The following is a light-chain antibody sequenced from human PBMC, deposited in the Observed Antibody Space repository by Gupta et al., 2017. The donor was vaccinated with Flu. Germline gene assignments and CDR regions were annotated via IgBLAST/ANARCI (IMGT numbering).Light chain of an antibody. Sequence: VLTQSPGTLSLSPGERATLSCRASQSVSSSYLAWYQLKPGRAPRLLIHGASSRATGIPDRFSGSGSGTDFTLIISRLEPEDFAVYYCQHYGSSPETFGQGTKGEIK. V-gene: IGKV3-20*01. J-gene: IGKJ1*01. CDR2: GAS. CDR1: QSVSSSY. CDR3: QHYGSSPET.